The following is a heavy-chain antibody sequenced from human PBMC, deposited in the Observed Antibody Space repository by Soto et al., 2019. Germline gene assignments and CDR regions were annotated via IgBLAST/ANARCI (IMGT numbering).Heavy chain of an antibody. CDR1: GGFISTYY. D-gene: IGHD7-27*01. Sequence: QVQLQESGPGLVKPSETLSLTCTVSGGFISTYYWSWIRQPPGKGLEWIRYIYYSGSTNYNPSLKSRVTISVDTSKNQFSLKLSSVTAADTAVYYCARGGDGDDYWAYWGQGTLVTVSS. J-gene: IGHJ4*02. V-gene: IGHV4-59*01. CDR3: ARGGDGDDYWAY. CDR2: IYYSGST.